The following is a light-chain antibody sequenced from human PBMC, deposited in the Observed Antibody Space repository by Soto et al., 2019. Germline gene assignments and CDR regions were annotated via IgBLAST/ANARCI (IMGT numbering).Light chain of an antibody. Sequence: DIQITQSPSSVSAYVGDSVTMTCRASQGNSTSLAWYQQKPGKAPNLLIHAASNLQSGVPSRFSGTGSGTGFTLTISSLQPEDFATYYWQQAKSFPLTFGGGTKVDIK. CDR3: QQAKSFPLT. CDR1: QGNSTS. J-gene: IGKJ4*01. CDR2: AAS. V-gene: IGKV1-12*01.